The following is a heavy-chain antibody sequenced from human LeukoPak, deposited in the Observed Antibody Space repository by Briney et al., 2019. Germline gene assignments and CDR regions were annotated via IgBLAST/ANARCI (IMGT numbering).Heavy chain of an antibody. Sequence: ASVKVSCKASGYTFSSYYLHWVRQAPGQGLEWVGVINPSGGSASYAQKFQGRVTMTRDMSTTTVYMELSSLRSEDTAVYYCARSYDSSGWFVLYWGQGTLVTVSS. CDR3: ARSYDSSGWFVLY. D-gene: IGHD3-22*01. CDR1: GYTFSSYY. CDR2: INPSGGSA. J-gene: IGHJ4*02. V-gene: IGHV1-46*01.